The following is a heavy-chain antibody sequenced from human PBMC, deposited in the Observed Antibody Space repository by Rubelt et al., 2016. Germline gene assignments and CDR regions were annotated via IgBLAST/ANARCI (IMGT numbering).Heavy chain of an antibody. CDR2: INHSGST. V-gene: IGHV4-34*01. D-gene: IGHD1-26*01. CDR1: GFTFSSYW. J-gene: IGHJ6*02. CDR3: ARGRMGFHYYYYGMDV. Sequence: VQLVESGGGLVQPGGSLRLSCAASGFTFSSYWMHWVRQAPGKGLVWIGEINHSGSTNYNPSLKSRVTISVDTSKNQFSLKLSSVTAADTAVYYCARGRMGFHYYYYGMDVWGQGTTVTVSS.